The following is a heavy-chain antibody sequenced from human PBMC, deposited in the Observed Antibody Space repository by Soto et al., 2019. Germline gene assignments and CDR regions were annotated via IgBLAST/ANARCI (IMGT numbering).Heavy chain of an antibody. V-gene: IGHV4-34*01. D-gene: IGHD2-21*01. CDR1: GGSFSGYY. CDR2: INHSGST. CDR3: ARGQRTIHY. J-gene: IGHJ4*02. Sequence: PSETLSLTCAVYGGSFSGYYWSWIRQPPGKGLEWIGEINHSGSTNYNPSLKSRVTVSVDTSKNQFSLKLSSVTAADTAVYYCARGQRTIHYRGKGILVTVFS.